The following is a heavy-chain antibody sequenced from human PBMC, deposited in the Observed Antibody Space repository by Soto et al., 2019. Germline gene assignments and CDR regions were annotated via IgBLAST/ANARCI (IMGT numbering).Heavy chain of an antibody. J-gene: IGHJ5*02. D-gene: IGHD2-2*01. CDR1: GFTFSSYA. CDR3: AKGGPARRFDP. CDR2: ISGSGGST. Sequence: VVSRVLSCAASGFTFSSYAMSWVCQAPGEGLEWVSAISGSGGSTYYADSVKGRFTISRDNSKNTLYLQMTSLRAEDTAVYYCAKGGPARRFDPWGQGTLVTVSS. V-gene: IGHV3-23*01.